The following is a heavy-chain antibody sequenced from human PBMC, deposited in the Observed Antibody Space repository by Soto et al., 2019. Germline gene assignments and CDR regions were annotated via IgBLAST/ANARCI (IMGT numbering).Heavy chain of an antibody. CDR2: ISSSGSTI. D-gene: IGHD3-22*01. Sequence: EVQLVESGGGLVQPGGSLRLSCAASGFTFSSYEMNWVRQAPGKGLEWVSYISSSGSTIYYADSVKGRFTISRDNAKNSLYLQMNSLRAEDTAVYYCARAATIPTRYYYDSSGPRWDYWGQGTLVTVSS. CDR1: GFTFSSYE. V-gene: IGHV3-48*03. J-gene: IGHJ4*02. CDR3: ARAATIPTRYYYDSSGPRWDY.